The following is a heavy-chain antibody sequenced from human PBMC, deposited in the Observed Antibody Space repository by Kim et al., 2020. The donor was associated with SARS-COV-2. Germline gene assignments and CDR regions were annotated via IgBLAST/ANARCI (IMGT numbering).Heavy chain of an antibody. V-gene: IGHV1-24*01. D-gene: IGHD2-15*01. Sequence: ASVKVSCKVSGYTLTELSMHWVRQAPGKGLEWMGGFDPEDGETIYAQKFQGRVTMTEDTSTDTAYMELSSLRAEDTAVYYCATGRVAGPPAWFDPWGQGTLLTVSS. J-gene: IGHJ5*02. CDR3: ATGRVAGPPAWFDP. CDR2: FDPEDGET. CDR1: GYTLTELS.